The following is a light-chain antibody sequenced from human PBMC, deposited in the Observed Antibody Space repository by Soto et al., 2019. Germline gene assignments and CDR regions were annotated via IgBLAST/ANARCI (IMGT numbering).Light chain of an antibody. V-gene: IGLV2-11*01. CDR1: SSDVGFYKY. Sequence: QSALTQPRSVSGSPGQSVTISCTGTSSDVGFYKYVSWYQQHPGKAPKLMIYDVSQRPSGVPDRFSGSKSGKTASLTISGLQTEDEADYFCCSYAGSYTYVFGTGTKLTVL. CDR2: DVS. CDR3: CSYAGSYTYV. J-gene: IGLJ1*01.